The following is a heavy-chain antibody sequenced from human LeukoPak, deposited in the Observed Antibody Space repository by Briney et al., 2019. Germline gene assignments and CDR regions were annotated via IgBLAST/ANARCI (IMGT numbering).Heavy chain of an antibody. D-gene: IGHD6-19*01. Sequence: PGRSLRLSCAASGFTFSSYGMHWVRQAPGKGLEWVAVISYDGSNKYFADSVKGRFTISRDNSKNTLYLQMNSLRAEDTAVYYCARVSWTPNSGWYYFDYWGQGTLVTVSS. V-gene: IGHV3-30*03. CDR3: ARVSWTPNSGWYYFDY. CDR1: GFTFSSYG. CDR2: ISYDGSNK. J-gene: IGHJ4*02.